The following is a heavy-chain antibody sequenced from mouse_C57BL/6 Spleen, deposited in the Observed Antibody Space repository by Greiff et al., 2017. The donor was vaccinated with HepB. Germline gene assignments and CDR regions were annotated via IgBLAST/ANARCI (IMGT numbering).Heavy chain of an antibody. Sequence: EVKLVESGGGLVQPGGSMKLSCGASGFTFSNYWMNWVRQSPEKGLEWVAQIRVKSDNYATHYAESVKGRFTISRDDSKSSVYLQMNNLSAEDTGIYYCTVHYGSINWYFDVWGTGTTVTVSS. CDR1: GFTFSNYW. CDR2: IRVKSDNYAT. V-gene: IGHV6-3*01. CDR3: TVHYGSINWYFDV. D-gene: IGHD1-1*01. J-gene: IGHJ1*03.